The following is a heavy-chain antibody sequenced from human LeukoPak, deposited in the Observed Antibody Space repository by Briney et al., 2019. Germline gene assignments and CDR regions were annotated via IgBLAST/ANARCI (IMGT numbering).Heavy chain of an antibody. CDR2: IRQDGSEK. J-gene: IGHJ4*02. Sequence: GETMRRCCAASGFNFRSYCMSWVRQAPGKGLEWVANIRQDGSEKYYVDSVKGRFTISRDNAKNSLYLQMNSLRAEDTAVYYCASRDGSYGYWGQGTLVTVSS. CDR3: ASRDGSYGY. CDR1: GFNFRSYC. V-gene: IGHV3-7*01. D-gene: IGHD1-26*01.